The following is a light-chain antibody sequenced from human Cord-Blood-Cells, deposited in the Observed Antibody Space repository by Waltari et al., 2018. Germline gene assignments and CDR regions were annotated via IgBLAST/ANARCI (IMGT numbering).Light chain of an antibody. V-gene: IGLV2-14*01. CDR2: DVS. CDR3: SSYTSSSTLV. Sequence: QSALTQPASVSGSPGQSITISCTGTSSDVGGYNYVSWYQQHPGKAPNLMIYDVSKRPSGVSNRCSGSKSGTTASLTISGLQAEDEADYYCSSYTSSSTLVFGGGTKLTVL. CDR1: SSDVGGYNY. J-gene: IGLJ3*02.